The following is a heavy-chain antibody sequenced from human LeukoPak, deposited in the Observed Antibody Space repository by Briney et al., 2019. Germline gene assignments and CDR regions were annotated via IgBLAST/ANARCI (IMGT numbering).Heavy chain of an antibody. J-gene: IGHJ2*01. CDR3: SRQNITAWYVDL. D-gene: IGHD3-3*01. V-gene: IGHV4-39*07. Sequence: SQTLSLTRTVSRGSIRSSSSDCGWIRHPPGKGLEWIGIMYNGGTTNYNPSLKSRVTMSVDTSKKQFSLKLSSVTAADTAVYFCSRQNITAWYVDLWGRGTLVTVSS. CDR1: RGSIRSSSSD. CDR2: MYNGGTT.